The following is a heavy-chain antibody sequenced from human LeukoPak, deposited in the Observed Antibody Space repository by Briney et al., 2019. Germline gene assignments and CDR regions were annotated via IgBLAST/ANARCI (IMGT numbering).Heavy chain of an antibody. Sequence: PSETLSLTCTVSGYSISSGYYWGWIRPPPGKGLEWIGSIYHSGSTYYNPSLKSRVTISVDTSKNQFSLKLSSVTAADTAVYYCARDVNYCSGGSCYYYFDYWGQGTLVTVSS. J-gene: IGHJ4*02. CDR2: IYHSGST. CDR3: ARDVNYCSGGSCYYYFDY. D-gene: IGHD2-15*01. CDR1: GYSISSGYY. V-gene: IGHV4-38-2*02.